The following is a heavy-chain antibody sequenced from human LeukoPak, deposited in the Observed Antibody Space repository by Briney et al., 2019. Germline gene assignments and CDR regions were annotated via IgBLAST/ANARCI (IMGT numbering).Heavy chain of an antibody. CDR1: GYTFTSYY. Sequence: ASVKASCKAFGYTFTSYYMHWVRQAPGQGLEWMGIINPSGGSTSYAQKFQGRVTMTRDTSTSTVYMELSSLRSEDTAVYYCARTLNSGYDKFDYWGQGTLVTVSS. CDR3: ARTLNSGYDKFDY. CDR2: INPSGGST. J-gene: IGHJ4*02. V-gene: IGHV1-46*01. D-gene: IGHD5-12*01.